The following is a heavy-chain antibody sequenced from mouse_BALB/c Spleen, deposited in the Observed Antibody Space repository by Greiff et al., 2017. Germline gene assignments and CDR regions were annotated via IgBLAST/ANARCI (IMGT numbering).Heavy chain of an antibody. V-gene: IGHV1-81*01. CDR3: ASGYYGSSGYFDV. D-gene: IGHD1-1*01. CDR1: GYTFTDYV. Sequence: VQLQQSGPELVKPGASVKMSCKASGYTFTDYVISWVKQRTGQGLEWIGEIYPGSGSTYYNEKFKGKATLTADKSSNTAYMQLSSQTSEDSAVYFCASGYYGSSGYFDVWGAGTTVTVSS. CDR2: IYPGSGST. J-gene: IGHJ1*01.